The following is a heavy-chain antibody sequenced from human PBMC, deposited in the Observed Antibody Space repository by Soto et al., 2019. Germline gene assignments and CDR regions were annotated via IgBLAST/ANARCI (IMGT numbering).Heavy chain of an antibody. J-gene: IGHJ4*02. CDR1: GFTFSSYW. CDR3: AREDSGWEFDY. CDR2: IKQDRGEA. V-gene: IGHV3-7*01. D-gene: IGHD6-19*01. Sequence: GGSQRLSCQVSGFTFSSYWMAWIRQVPGHGLERLAHIKQDRGEAGYVVSVMGRVTISRDNAKISLFLQMNSLRVEDTAVYYCAREDSGWEFDYWGQGT.